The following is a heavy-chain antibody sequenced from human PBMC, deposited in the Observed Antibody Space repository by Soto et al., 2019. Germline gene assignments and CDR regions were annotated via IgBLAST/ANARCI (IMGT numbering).Heavy chain of an antibody. D-gene: IGHD4-17*01. CDR3: AKDYGDYYYYYMDV. V-gene: IGHV3-23*01. J-gene: IGHJ6*03. CDR2: ISGSGGST. CDR1: GFTFSSYA. Sequence: EVQLLESGGGLVQPGGSLRLSCAASGFTFSSYAMSWVRQAPGKGLEWVSAISGSGGSTYYADTVKGRFTISRDNSKNTLYLQMNSLRAEDTAVYYCAKDYGDYYYYYMDVWGKGTTVTVSS.